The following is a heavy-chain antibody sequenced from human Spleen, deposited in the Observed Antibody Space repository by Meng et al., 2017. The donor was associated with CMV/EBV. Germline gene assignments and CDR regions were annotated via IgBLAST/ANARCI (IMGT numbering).Heavy chain of an antibody. J-gene: IGHJ6*02. CDR2: IKQDGIEK. CDR3: AKASCSSTSCYTIFTLDYYYGMDV. V-gene: IGHV3-7*03. Sequence: GGSLRLSCAASGFTFNNYWMTWVRQAPGKGLEWVANIKQDGIEKYYVDSVRGRFTISRDNAKNSLYLQMNSLRAEDTALYYCAKASCSSTSCYTIFTLDYYYGMDVWGQGTTVTVSS. CDR1: GFTFNNYW. D-gene: IGHD2-2*02.